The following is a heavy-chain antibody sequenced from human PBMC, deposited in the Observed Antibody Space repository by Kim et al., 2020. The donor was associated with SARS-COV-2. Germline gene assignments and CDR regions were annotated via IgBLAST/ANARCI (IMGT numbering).Heavy chain of an antibody. V-gene: IGHV3-23*01. CDR2: IGHSGENI. J-gene: IGHJ4*02. CDR3: ATPNWYRYTY. Sequence: GGSLRLSCAASGFIFSSFYISWVRQAPGKGLEWVSIIGHSGENIFYADSVKGRFTISRDKAKNTLYLQMNSVRAEDSAVYYCATPNWYRYTYWGQGNLVTVSS. D-gene: IGHD1-1*01. CDR1: GFIFSSFY.